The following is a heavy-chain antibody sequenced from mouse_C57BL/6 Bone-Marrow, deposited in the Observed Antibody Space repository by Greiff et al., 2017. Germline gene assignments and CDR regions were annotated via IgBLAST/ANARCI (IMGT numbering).Heavy chain of an antibody. J-gene: IGHJ1*03. D-gene: IGHD2-5*01. CDR2: INPSNGGT. CDR3: AKECGSYYSNYDWYFDV. Sequence: QVQLQQPGTELVKPGASVKLSCKASGYTFTSYWMPWVKQRPGQGLDWIGNINPSNGGTNYNEKFKSKATLTVDKSSSTAYMQLSSLTSEDSAVYYCAKECGSYYSNYDWYFDVWRTGTTVTVSS. CDR1: GYTFTSYW. V-gene: IGHV1-53*01.